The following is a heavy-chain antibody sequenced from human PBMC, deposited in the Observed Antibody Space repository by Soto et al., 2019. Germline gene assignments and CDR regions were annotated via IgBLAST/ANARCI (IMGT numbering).Heavy chain of an antibody. V-gene: IGHV1-2*04. CDR1: GYPFTSYG. D-gene: IGHD3-22*01. Sequence: ASVKACCKAPGYPFTSYGISWVRQAPGQGLEWMGWINPNRGGTNYAQKLQGWVTMTRDTSISTAYMELSRLRFDDTAVYYCARGCSSGWNNWFDPWGQGTLVTVSS. CDR3: ARGCSSGWNNWFDP. J-gene: IGHJ5*02. CDR2: INPNRGGT.